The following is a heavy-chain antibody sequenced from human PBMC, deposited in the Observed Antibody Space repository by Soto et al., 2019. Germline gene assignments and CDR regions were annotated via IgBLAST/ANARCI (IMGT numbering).Heavy chain of an antibody. CDR3: ARDWIAVAGSISFSQAFPLLDGMDL. CDR2: IYPRGGNI. CDR1: GYSSVNYY. J-gene: IGHJ6*02. D-gene: IGHD6-19*01. V-gene: IGHV1-46*01. Sequence: ASVKVSCKASGYSSVNYYINWVRQAPGQGLEWMGIIYPRGGNISYAQKFQGRVSMTSDTAASTVYMELTSLRSDDTAVYFCARDWIAVAGSISFSQAFPLLDGMDLWGQGTTVTV.